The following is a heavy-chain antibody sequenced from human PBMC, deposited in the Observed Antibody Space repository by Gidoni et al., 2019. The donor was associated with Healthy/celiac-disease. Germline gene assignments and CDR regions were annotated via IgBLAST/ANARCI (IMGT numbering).Heavy chain of an antibody. V-gene: IGHV4-61*02. Sequence: QVQLQVSGPGLVKPSQTLSLTCTVAGGSISSGSYYWSWIRQPAGKGLKWIGHIYTSGRSNYTSSLKSRVIISEDSSKKQFSLRLRSVTAKDTAVYYCAKDTRRGYYYYVMDVWGQGTTVTVSS. CDR1: GGSISSGSYY. CDR3: AKDTRRGYYYYVMDV. CDR2: IYTSGRS. J-gene: IGHJ6*02.